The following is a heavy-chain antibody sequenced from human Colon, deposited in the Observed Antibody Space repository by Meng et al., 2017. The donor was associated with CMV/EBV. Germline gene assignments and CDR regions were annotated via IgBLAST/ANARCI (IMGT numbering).Heavy chain of an antibody. CDR3: VRGGRLMYQLVSIF. Sequence: GESLKISCVASGFTLSSYGMHWVRQAPGKGLEWVAFIGFNGSIKHYGDSVKGRFTISRDTSKNTLYLQMNSLRPEDTAVYYCVRGGRLMYQLVSIFWGQGTLVTVSS. CDR1: GFTLSSYG. J-gene: IGHJ4*02. V-gene: IGHV3-30*02. D-gene: IGHD2-2*01. CDR2: IGFNGSIK.